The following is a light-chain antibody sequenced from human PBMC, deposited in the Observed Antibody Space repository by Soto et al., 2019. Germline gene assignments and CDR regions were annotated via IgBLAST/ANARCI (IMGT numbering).Light chain of an antibody. CDR3: QQYNNWPWT. CDR2: GAS. Sequence: DIVMTQSPATLSVSPGERATLSCRASQSVSSYLAWYQQKPGQAPRLLIYGASTRATGIPARFSGSGSGTEFTLTISSLQSEDFAVYYCQQYNNWPWTFGQGTQVEIK. CDR1: QSVSSY. V-gene: IGKV3-15*01. J-gene: IGKJ1*01.